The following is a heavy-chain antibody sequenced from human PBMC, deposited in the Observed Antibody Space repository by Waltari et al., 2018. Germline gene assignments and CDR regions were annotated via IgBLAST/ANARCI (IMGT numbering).Heavy chain of an antibody. CDR1: GFTFSSYA. CDR2: ISGSGGST. D-gene: IGHD1-26*01. J-gene: IGHJ3*02. Sequence: EVQLLESGGGLVQPGGSLRLSCAASGFTFSSYAMSWVRQAPGKGLEWVSAISGSGGSTDYADSVKGRFTISRDNSKNTLYLQMNSLRAEDTAVYYCAKDLKGVGAFDIWGQGTMVTVSS. V-gene: IGHV3-23*01. CDR3: AKDLKGVGAFDI.